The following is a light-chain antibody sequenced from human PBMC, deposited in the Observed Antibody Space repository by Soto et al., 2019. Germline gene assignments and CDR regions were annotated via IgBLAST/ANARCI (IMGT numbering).Light chain of an antibody. CDR3: QQYKSYSRI. Sequence: DIKMTQSPSTLSASVGDRVTITCGASQSISSWLAWYQQKPGKAPKLLIYDASTLESGVPSRFTGRGSVTEFTLTISSLQPEDFATYYCQQYKSYSRIFGQGTKVDI. CDR2: DAS. V-gene: IGKV1-5*01. CDR1: QSISSW. J-gene: IGKJ1*01.